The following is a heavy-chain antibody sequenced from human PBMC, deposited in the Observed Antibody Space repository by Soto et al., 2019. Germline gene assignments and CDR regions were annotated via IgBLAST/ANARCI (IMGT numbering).Heavy chain of an antibody. V-gene: IGHV4-34*01. CDR2: INHSGST. CDR1: GGSFSGYY. J-gene: IGHJ4*02. CDR3: ARGRPHYFDY. Sequence: SETLSLTCAVYGGSFSGYYWSWIRQPPGKGLEWIGEINHSGSTNYNPSLKSRVTISVDTSKNQFSLKLSSVTTADTAVYYCARGRPHYFDYWGQGTLVTVSS.